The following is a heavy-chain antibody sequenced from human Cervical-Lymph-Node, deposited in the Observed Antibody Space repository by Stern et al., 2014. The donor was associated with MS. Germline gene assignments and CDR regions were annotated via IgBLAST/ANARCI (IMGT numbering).Heavy chain of an antibody. D-gene: IGHD2-15*01. V-gene: IGHV3-9*01. CDR3: ARAIGFCSGGNCEPYYYYGIDV. CDR2: ISWSRGKI. CDR1: GFRFDDYA. Sequence: EVQLVESGGDLVQPGRSLRLSCAASGFRFDDYAMYWVRQAPGKGLEGVSGISWSRGKIGYADSVKGRFTISRDNVKNSLFLQMNSLRSEDTASYYCARAIGFCSGGNCEPYYYYGIDVWGQGTRVTVSS. J-gene: IGHJ6*02.